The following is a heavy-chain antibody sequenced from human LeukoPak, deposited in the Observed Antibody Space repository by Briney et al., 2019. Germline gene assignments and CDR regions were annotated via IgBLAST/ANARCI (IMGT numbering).Heavy chain of an antibody. CDR2: ISGSGTST. CDR1: GFSFSSYG. Sequence: GGSLRLSCAASGFSFSSYGMHWVRQAPGKGLECVSSISGSGTSTYYADSVKGRFTSSRDNSKNTLYLQMNSLRAEDTAVYYCAKSPPKAGPGAFDYWGQGTLVTVSS. D-gene: IGHD6-19*01. V-gene: IGHV3-23*01. CDR3: AKSPPKAGPGAFDY. J-gene: IGHJ4*02.